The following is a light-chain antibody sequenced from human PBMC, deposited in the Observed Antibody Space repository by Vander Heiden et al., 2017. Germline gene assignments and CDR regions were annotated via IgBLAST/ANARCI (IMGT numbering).Light chain of an antibody. CDR3: QQDNSYSGT. V-gene: IGKV1-5*03. Sequence: DIQMTQSPSTLSASVGDRVTITCRASQSISSWLAWYQQKPGKAPKLLIYKASSLESRVPSRFSRSGSGTAFTLTISILQPDDFAPYYCQQDNSYSGTFGQWTKVELK. J-gene: IGKJ1*01. CDR1: QSISSW. CDR2: KAS.